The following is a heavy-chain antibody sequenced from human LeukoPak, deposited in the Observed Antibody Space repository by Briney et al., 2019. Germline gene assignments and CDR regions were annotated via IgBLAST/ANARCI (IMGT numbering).Heavy chain of an antibody. CDR2: ISYDGSNK. CDR3: ARAPKAAAGTTNYMDV. D-gene: IGHD6-13*01. V-gene: IGHV3-30*04. J-gene: IGHJ6*03. Sequence: GGSLRLSCAASGFTFSSYAMHWVRQAPGKGLEWVAVISYDGSNKYYADSVKGRFTISRDNSKNTLYLQMNSLRAEDTAVYYCARAPKAAAGTTNYMDVWGKGTTVTVSS. CDR1: GFTFSSYA.